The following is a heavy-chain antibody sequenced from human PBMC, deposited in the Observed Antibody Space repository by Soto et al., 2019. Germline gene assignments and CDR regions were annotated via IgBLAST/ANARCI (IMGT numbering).Heavy chain of an antibody. CDR1: GGSISSYY. Sequence: SETLSLTCTVSGGSISSYYWIWIRQPAGKGLEWIGRIYTSGSTNYNPSLKSRVTMSVDTSKNQFSLKLSSVTAADTAVYYCARDQVAAAFGDYYYYYGMDVWGQGTTVTVSS. J-gene: IGHJ6*02. D-gene: IGHD6-13*01. V-gene: IGHV4-4*07. CDR3: ARDQVAAAFGDYYYYYGMDV. CDR2: IYTSGST.